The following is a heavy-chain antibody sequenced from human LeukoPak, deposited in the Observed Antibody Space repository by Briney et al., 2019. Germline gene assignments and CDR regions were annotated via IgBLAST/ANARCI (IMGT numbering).Heavy chain of an antibody. V-gene: IGHV1-46*01. CDR3: ARRDYYDSSLDY. D-gene: IGHD3-22*01. CDR1: GYSITSYY. CDR2: INPRDGGT. J-gene: IGHJ4*02. Sequence: ASVKVSCKASGYSITSYYMHWVRQAPGQGLDWVGVINPRDGGTTYAQKFQGRVTMTTDMSTSTVYMELSSLRIEDTAVYYCARRDYYDSSLDYWGQGTLVTVSS.